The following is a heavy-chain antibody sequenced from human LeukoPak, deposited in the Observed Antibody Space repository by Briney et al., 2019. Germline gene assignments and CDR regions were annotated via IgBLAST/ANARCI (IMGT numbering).Heavy chain of an antibody. CDR1: GFTFSDYY. D-gene: IGHD2-8*01. V-gene: IGHV3-11*04. Sequence: GGSLRLSCAASGFTFSDYYMSWIRQPPGKGLEWVSYISSGSYTIYYADSVKGRFTISRDNAKNSLYLEMNSLRAEDTAVYYCATDGFSNGDPHHDGFDIWGQGTMVTVSS. CDR2: ISSGSYTI. CDR3: ATDGFSNGDPHHDGFDI. J-gene: IGHJ3*02.